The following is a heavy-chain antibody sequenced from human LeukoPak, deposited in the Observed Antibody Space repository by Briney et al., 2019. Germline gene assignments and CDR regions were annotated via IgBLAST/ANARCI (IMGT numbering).Heavy chain of an antibody. CDR1: GYTFTGYY. CDR3: AREWEDYDILTGFDY. J-gene: IGHJ4*02. V-gene: IGHV1-2*02. D-gene: IGHD3-9*01. Sequence: ASVKVSCKASGYTFTGYYIHWVRRAPGQGLEWMGWINPSTGDTNYAQKFQGRVTMTRDTSISTAYMELSRLRSDDTAVYYCAREWEDYDILTGFDYWGQGTLVTVSS. CDR2: INPSTGDT.